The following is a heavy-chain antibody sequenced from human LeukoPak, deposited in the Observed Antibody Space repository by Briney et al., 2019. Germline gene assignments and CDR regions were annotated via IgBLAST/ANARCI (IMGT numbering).Heavy chain of an antibody. D-gene: IGHD6-19*01. J-gene: IGHJ4*02. CDR3: ARMGYSSDSYFDY. Sequence: ASLKLSCTASGYTFTSHKIHWVRQAPGQGLEWMAVINPSSNTTSYAQTFQGRLTMTRDTSTSTVYMEMSTLRSEDTAVHYCARMGYSSDSYFDYWGQGTLVGVSS. V-gene: IGHV1-46*01. CDR1: GYTFTSHK. CDR2: INPSSNTT.